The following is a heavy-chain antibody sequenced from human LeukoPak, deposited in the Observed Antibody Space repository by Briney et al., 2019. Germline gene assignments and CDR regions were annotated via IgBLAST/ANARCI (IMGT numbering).Heavy chain of an antibody. D-gene: IGHD2-2*01. CDR1: GFTFSSYA. CDR2: ISYDGSNK. CDR3: ARKSLEYCSSTSCPIDY. J-gene: IGHJ4*02. Sequence: GGSLRLSCAASGFTFSSYAMHWVRQAPGKGLECVAVISYDGSNKYYADSVKGRFTISRDNSKNTLYLQMNSLRAEDTAVYYCARKSLEYCSSTSCPIDYWGQGTLVTVSS. V-gene: IGHV3-30*04.